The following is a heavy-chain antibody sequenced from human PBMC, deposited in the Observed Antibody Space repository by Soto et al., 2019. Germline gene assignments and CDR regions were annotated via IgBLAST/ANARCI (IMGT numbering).Heavy chain of an antibody. J-gene: IGHJ6*02. CDR1: GFTFSNAW. CDR2: IKSKTDGGTT. D-gene: IGHD4-17*01. V-gene: IGHV3-15*01. Sequence: GGSLRLFCAASGFTFSNAWMSWVRQAPGKGLEWVGRIKSKTDGGTTDYAAPVKGRFTISRDDSKNTLYLQMNSLKTEDTAVYFTTVTTFDYYYYGMDVWGQGTTVTVSS. CDR3: TVTTFDYYYYGMDV.